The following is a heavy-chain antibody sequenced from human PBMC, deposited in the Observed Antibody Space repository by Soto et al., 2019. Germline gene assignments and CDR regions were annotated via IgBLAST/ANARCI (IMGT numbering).Heavy chain of an antibody. CDR1: GFTFSNAW. Sequence: PGGSLSLSCAASGFTFSNAWMNWVRQAPGKGLEWVGRIKSKTDGGTTDYAALVKGRFTISRDDSKNTLYLQMNSLKTEDTAVYYCTTELRITMIVVVSDDAFDIWGQGTMVTVSS. J-gene: IGHJ3*02. D-gene: IGHD3-22*01. V-gene: IGHV3-15*07. CDR2: IKSKTDGGTT. CDR3: TTELRITMIVVVSDDAFDI.